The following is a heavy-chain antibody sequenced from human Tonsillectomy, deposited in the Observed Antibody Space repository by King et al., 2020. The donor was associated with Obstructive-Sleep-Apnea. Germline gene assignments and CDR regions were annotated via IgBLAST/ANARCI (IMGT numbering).Heavy chain of an antibody. CDR1: GGSISSYY. Sequence: QLQESGPGLVKPSETLSLTCTVSGGSISSYYWSWIRQPPGKGLEWIGYIYYSGSTNYNPSLKSRVTISVDTSKNQFSLKLSSVTAADTAVYYCARKEADYDILTGYYPSFWAFGIWGQGTMVTVSS. D-gene: IGHD3-9*01. CDR3: ARKEADYDILTGYYPSFWAFGI. CDR2: IYYSGST. J-gene: IGHJ3*02. V-gene: IGHV4-59*01.